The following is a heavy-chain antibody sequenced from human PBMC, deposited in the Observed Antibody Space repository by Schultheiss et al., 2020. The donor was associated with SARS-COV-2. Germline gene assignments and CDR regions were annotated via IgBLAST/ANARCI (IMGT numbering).Heavy chain of an antibody. J-gene: IGHJ6*02. CDR3: TRDHNRNNFFAMDV. V-gene: IGHV1-2*06. CDR1: GYVFTGFY. D-gene: IGHD1-14*01. CDR2: INPNSGVT. Sequence: ASVKVSCKASGYVFTGFYIQWVRQAPGQGLEWMGRINPNSGVTDYPQKFQGRVTLTSDSSINTAYMQLSRLTSDDTATYYCTRDHNRNNFFAMDVWGQGTTVTVSS.